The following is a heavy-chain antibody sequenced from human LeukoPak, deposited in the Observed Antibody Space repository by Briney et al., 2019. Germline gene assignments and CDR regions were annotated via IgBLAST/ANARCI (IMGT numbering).Heavy chain of an antibody. J-gene: IGHJ4*02. CDR3: ARHARGFYGSYYGY. D-gene: IGHD1-26*01. CDR1: GFTFSSYE. V-gene: IGHV4-34*01. Sequence: PGGSLRLSCAASGFTFSSYEMNWVRQPPGKGLEWIGEINHSGSIHYNPSLKSRVAISIDTSKNQFSLKLSSVTAADTAVYYCARHARGFYGSYYGYWGQGTLVTVSS. CDR2: INHSGSI.